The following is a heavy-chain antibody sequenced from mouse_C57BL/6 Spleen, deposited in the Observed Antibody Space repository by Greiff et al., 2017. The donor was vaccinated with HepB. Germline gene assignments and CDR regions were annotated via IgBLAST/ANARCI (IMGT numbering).Heavy chain of an antibody. CDR2: IDPSDSYT. Sequence: QVQLQQPGAELVRPGTSVKLSCKASGYTFTSYWMHWVKQRPGQGLEWIGVIDPSDSYTNYNQKFKGKATLTVDTSSSTAYMQLSSLTSEVSAVYYCARSGGYYAMDYWGQGTSVTVSS. V-gene: IGHV1-59*01. CDR3: ARSGGYYAMDY. CDR1: GYTFTSYW. J-gene: IGHJ4*01. D-gene: IGHD3-1*01.